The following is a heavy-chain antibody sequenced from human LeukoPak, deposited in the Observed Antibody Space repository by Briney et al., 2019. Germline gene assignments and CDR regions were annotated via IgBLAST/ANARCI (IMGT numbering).Heavy chain of an antibody. CDR2: ISASGTST. J-gene: IGHJ3*02. Sequence: GGSLRLSCAASGFTFSSFVMTWVRQAPGKGLEWVSGISASGTSTHYTDSVKGRFTISRDNSVNILYLQMNSLRAEDTALYYCAKGTWDRLPPRNAFDIWGQGTMVTVSS. CDR3: AKGTWDRLPPRNAFDI. D-gene: IGHD1-1*01. CDR1: GFTFSSFV. V-gene: IGHV3-23*01.